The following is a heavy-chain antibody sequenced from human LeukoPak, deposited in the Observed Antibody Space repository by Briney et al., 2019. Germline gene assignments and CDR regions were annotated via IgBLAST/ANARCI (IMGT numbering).Heavy chain of an antibody. CDR1: GDSINSYY. V-gene: IGHV4-59*01. CDR3: ARVDGTAYYAMDV. Sequence: SETLSLTCTVSGDSINSYYWSWIRQPPAKGLEWIGYIYYSGSTNYSPSLKSRVTISVDTSKNQFSLRLNSVTAADTAVYYCARVDGTAYYAMDVWGQGTTVTVSS. J-gene: IGHJ6*02. D-gene: IGHD2-21*02. CDR2: IYYSGST.